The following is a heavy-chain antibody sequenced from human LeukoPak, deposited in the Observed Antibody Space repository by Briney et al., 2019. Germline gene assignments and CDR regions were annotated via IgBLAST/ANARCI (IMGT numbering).Heavy chain of an antibody. CDR2: ISGRGGST. Sequence: PGGSLRLSCAASGFTFSSYAMSWVRQAPGKGLEWVSAISGRGGSTYYADSVKGRFTISRDNSKNTLYLQMNSLRAEDTAVYYYAKFTETYYGYFDYWGQGTLVTVSS. CDR3: AKFTETYYGYFDY. J-gene: IGHJ4*02. D-gene: IGHD3-3*01. V-gene: IGHV3-23*01. CDR1: GFTFSSYA.